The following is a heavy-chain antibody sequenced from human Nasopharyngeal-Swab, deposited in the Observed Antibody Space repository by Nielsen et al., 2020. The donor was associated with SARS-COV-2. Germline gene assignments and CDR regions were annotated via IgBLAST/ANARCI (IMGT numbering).Heavy chain of an antibody. D-gene: IGHD3-3*01. Sequence: SGPTLAKPTHTLTLTCTFSGFSLSTSGMCVSWIRQPPGKAQGWLARSDLDDGKYYSTSMKTRLNISKDPSKNPVGLNKANMEPVDTATCFCARGYYDFWSGCSPGAFDIWGQGTMVTVSS. CDR2: SDLDDGK. CDR1: GFSLSTSGMC. V-gene: IGHV2-70*11. J-gene: IGHJ3*02. CDR3: ARGYYDFWSGCSPGAFDI.